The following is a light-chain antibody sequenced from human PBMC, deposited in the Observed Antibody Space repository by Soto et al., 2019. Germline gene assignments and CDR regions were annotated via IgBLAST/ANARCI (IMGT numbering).Light chain of an antibody. CDR3: SSYTSSGTLVV. CDR2: EVS. Sequence: QSALTQPASVSGSPGQSITISCTGTSSDVGSYNYVSWYQQHPGKAPKLIIYEVSNRPSGVSYRFSGSKSGNTASLTISGLQAEDEADYHCSSYTSSGTLVVFGGGTKLTVL. V-gene: IGLV2-14*01. CDR1: SSDVGSYNY. J-gene: IGLJ2*01.